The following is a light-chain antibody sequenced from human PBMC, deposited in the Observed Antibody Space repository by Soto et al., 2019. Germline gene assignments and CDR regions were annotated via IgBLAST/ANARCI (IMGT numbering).Light chain of an antibody. V-gene: IGLV2-14*01. J-gene: IGLJ7*01. CDR1: SSDVGGYNY. Sequence: QSALTQPASVSGSPGQSITISCTGTSSDVGGYNYVSWYQQHPGKAPKLMIYNVSNRPSGVSNRFSGSKSGNTASLTISGLQAEDEADYYCSSYTNRNTAVFGGGTQLTVL. CDR3: SSYTNRNTAV. CDR2: NVS.